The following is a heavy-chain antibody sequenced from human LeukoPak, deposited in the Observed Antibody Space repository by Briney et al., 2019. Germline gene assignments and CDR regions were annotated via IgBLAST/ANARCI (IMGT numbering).Heavy chain of an antibody. CDR1: GFTFSDYY. V-gene: IGHV3-11*01. CDR2: ISSSGGSI. Sequence: GGSLRLSCAASGFTFSDYYMSWIRQAPGKGLEWVSYISSSGGSISYADSVKGRFTISRDNAKNSLYLQMNGLRADDTAVYYCARGRDDGTGYYYLNWFDPWGQGTLVTVSS. CDR3: ARGRDDGTGYYYLNWFDP. J-gene: IGHJ5*02. D-gene: IGHD3-22*01.